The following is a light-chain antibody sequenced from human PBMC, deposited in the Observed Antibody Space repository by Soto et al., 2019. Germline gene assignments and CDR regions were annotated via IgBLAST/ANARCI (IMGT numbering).Light chain of an antibody. CDR3: QKYSSVIT. CDR1: QGIRNF. V-gene: IGKV1-27*01. Sequence: DIQMTQSPSSLSASVGDRVTITCRASQGIRNFLAWYQQKPGKVPKLLISAASTLESGVPSRFSGSGSGTDFTLTITSLQSEDVATYYCQKYSSVITFGQGTRLEIK. J-gene: IGKJ5*01. CDR2: AAS.